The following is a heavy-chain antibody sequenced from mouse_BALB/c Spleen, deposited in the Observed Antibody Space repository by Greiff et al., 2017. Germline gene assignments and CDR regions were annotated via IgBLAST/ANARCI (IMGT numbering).Heavy chain of an antibody. CDR1: GFTFSRYA. J-gene: IGHJ2*01. CDR2: ISSGGST. Sequence: EVKLMESGGGLVKPGGSLKLSCAASGFTFSRYAMSWVRQTPEKRLEWVASISSGGSTYYPDSVTGRFTISRDNARNILYLQMSRLRAEDTAMYYCARGGYYLDYWGQGTTLTVSS. V-gene: IGHV5-6-5*01. CDR3: ARGGYYLDY.